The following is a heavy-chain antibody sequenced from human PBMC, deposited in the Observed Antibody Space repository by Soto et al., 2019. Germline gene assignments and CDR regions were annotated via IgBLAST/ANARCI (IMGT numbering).Heavy chain of an antibody. CDR1: GFTFSSYA. J-gene: IGHJ6*02. CDR2: ISYDGSNK. CDR3: AREGYRKYHYYGMDV. Sequence: GGSLRLSCAASGFTFSSYAMHWVRQAPGKGLEWVAVISYDGSNKYYADSVKGRFTISRDNSKNSLYLQMNSLRAEDTAVYYCAREGYRKYHYYGMDVWGQGTTVTVSS. V-gene: IGHV3-30-3*01. D-gene: IGHD5-18*01.